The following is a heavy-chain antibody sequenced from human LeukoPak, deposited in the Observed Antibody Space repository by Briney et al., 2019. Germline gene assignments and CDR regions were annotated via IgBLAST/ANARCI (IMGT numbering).Heavy chain of an antibody. Sequence: GGSLRLSCGASGFNFSNFEMNWVRQAPGKGLEWVSYISSSGSTIYYADSVKGRFTISRDNAKNSLYLQMNSLRAEDTAVYYCARDLEGFVIDYWGQGTLVTVSS. CDR1: GFNFSNFE. V-gene: IGHV3-48*03. J-gene: IGHJ4*02. CDR3: ARDLEGFVIDY. D-gene: IGHD3-10*01. CDR2: ISSSGSTI.